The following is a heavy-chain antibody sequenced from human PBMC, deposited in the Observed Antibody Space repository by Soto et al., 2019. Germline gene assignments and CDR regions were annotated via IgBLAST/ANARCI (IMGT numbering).Heavy chain of an antibody. V-gene: IGHV3-21*01. CDR3: ASLDYVWGSSFDY. J-gene: IGHJ4*02. Sequence: PGGSLRLSCAASGFTFSSYSMNWVRQAPGKGLEWVSSISSSSSYIYYADSVKGRFTISRDNAKNSLYLQMNSLRAEDTAVYYCASLDYVWGSSFDYWGQGTLVTVSS. CDR2: ISSSSSYI. D-gene: IGHD3-16*01. CDR1: GFTFSSYS.